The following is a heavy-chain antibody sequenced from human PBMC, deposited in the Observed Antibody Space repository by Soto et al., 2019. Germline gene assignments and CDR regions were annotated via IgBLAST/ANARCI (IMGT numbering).Heavy chain of an antibody. CDR2: ISYDGSNK. J-gene: IGHJ4*02. CDR3: AKDLFWYSSSWPDY. Sequence: GGSLRLSCAASGFTFSSYGMHWVRQAPGKGLEWVAVISYDGSNKYYADSVKGRFTISRDNSKNTLYLQMNSLRAEDTAVYYCAKDLFWYSSSWPDYWGQGTLVTVSS. CDR1: GFTFSSYG. V-gene: IGHV3-30*18. D-gene: IGHD6-13*01.